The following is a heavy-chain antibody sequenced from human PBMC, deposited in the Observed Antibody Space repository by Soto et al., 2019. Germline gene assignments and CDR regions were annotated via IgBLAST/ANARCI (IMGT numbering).Heavy chain of an antibody. CDR3: ARETIFGVVTTDMDV. CDR2: ISSSGSTI. J-gene: IGHJ6*03. Sequence: GGSLRLSCAASGFTFSDYYMSWIRQAPGKGLEWVSYISSSGSTIYYADSVKGRFTISRDNAKNSLYLQMNSLRAEDTAVYYCARETIFGVVTTDMDVWGKGTTVTVSS. D-gene: IGHD3-3*01. CDR1: GFTFSDYY. V-gene: IGHV3-11*01.